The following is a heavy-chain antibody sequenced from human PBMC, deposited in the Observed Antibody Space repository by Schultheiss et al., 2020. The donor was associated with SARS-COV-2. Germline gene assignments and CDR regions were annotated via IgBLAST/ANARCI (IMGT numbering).Heavy chain of an antibody. CDR3: ARQLVRTGWFDP. CDR2: RYARGET. CDR1: GGSINSDY. Sequence: SETLSLTCTVSGGSINSDYWSWIRQPAGRGLEWIGRRYARGETNYNPSLKSRVSMSIDTSKNQLSLKLSSVTAADTAVYYCARQLVRTGWFDPWGQGTLVTVSS. J-gene: IGHJ5*02. V-gene: IGHV4-4*07. D-gene: IGHD6-6*01.